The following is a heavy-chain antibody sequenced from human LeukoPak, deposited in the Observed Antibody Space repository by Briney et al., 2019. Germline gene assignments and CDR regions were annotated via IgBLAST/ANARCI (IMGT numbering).Heavy chain of an antibody. CDR2: IYTSGST. Sequence: SETLSLTCTVSGGSINSYYWSWIRQPAGKGLEWIGRIYTSGSTNYNPSLKSRVTMSVDTSKNQFSLKLSSVTAADTAVYYCARDLPNYFDHHIWSQGTMVTVSS. CDR3: ARDLPNYFDHHI. D-gene: IGHD3-22*01. J-gene: IGHJ3*02. CDR1: GGSINSYY. V-gene: IGHV4-4*07.